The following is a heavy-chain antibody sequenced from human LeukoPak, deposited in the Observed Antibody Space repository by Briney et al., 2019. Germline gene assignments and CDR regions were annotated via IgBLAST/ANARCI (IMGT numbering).Heavy chain of an antibody. J-gene: IGHJ4*02. CDR2: IYTSGST. CDR1: GGSISSYY. D-gene: IGHD3-22*01. CDR3: ARDDYYYDSSGYYSN. V-gene: IGHV4-4*07. Sequence: PSETLSLTCTVSGGSISSYYWSWIRRPAGKGLEWIGRIYTSGSTNYNPSLRSRVTMSVDTSKNQFSLKLSSVTAADTAVYYCARDDYYYDSSGYYSNWGQGTLVTVSS.